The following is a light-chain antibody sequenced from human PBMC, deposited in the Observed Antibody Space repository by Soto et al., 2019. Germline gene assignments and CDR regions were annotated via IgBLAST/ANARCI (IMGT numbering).Light chain of an antibody. Sequence: EIVLTQSPGTLSLSPGERATLSCRASQSVSSRYLAWYQQKPGQAPRLLIHGASRRATGIPDRFSGSGSGTDFTLTINRLEPEDFAVYSCQQYGGSPRHTFGGGTKVEIK. CDR2: GAS. CDR3: QQYGGSPRHT. V-gene: IGKV3-20*01. J-gene: IGKJ4*01. CDR1: QSVSSRY.